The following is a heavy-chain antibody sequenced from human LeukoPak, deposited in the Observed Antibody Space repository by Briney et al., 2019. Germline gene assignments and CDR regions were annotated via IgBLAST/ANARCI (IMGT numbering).Heavy chain of an antibody. CDR2: IIPILDIA. CDR3: ARDSPDGSGTYYNDSPDY. Sequence: SVKVSCKAFGGXFSSYAISWVRQAPGQGLEWMGRIIPILDIANYAQKFQGRVTITADKSTSTAYMDLRSLRSDDTAIYYCARDSPDGSGTYYNDSPDYWGQGTLVTVSS. J-gene: IGHJ4*02. CDR1: GGXFSSYA. V-gene: IGHV1-69*04. D-gene: IGHD3-10*01.